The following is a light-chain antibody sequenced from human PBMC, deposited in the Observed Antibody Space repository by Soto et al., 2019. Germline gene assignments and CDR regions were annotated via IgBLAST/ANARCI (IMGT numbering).Light chain of an antibody. Sequence: QSALTQPPSASGTPGQGVTISCSGSSSNIGSNTVNWYQQLPGTAPKLLIYSNNQRPSGVPDRFSGSKSGTSASLAISGLQSEDEADYYCAAWDDSLNGLVFGTGTKVTVL. V-gene: IGLV1-44*01. CDR1: SSNIGSNT. CDR3: AAWDDSLNGLV. J-gene: IGLJ1*01. CDR2: SNN.